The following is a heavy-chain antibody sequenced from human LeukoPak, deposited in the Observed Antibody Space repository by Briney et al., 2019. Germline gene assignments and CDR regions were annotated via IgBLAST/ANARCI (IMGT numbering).Heavy chain of an antibody. CDR2: IYNSGST. CDR3: ARTPLRFLEWLFDY. Sequence: SETLSLTCTVSGGSISSYYWSWIRQPAGKGLEWIGRIYNSGSTNYNPSLKSRVTISVDKSKNQFSLKLSSVTAADTAVYYCARTPLRFLEWLFDYWGQGTLVTVSS. J-gene: IGHJ4*02. D-gene: IGHD3-3*01. V-gene: IGHV4-4*07. CDR1: GGSISSYY.